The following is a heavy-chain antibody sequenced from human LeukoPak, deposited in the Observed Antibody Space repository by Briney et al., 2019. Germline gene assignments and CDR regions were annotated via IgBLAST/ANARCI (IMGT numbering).Heavy chain of an antibody. J-gene: IGHJ4*02. CDR3: ARGRNDNGGMFFDS. D-gene: IGHD4-23*01. CDR1: GGSIRSFY. Sequence: SSETLSLTCTVSGGSIRSFYWSWIRQAPGRGLEWIGFISYNGYTSYSPSLKSRVAISVDTSRSQFSLRLSSMTAADTAIYYCARGRNDNGGMFFDSWAQGTLVTVSS. V-gene: IGHV4-59*01. CDR2: ISYNGYT.